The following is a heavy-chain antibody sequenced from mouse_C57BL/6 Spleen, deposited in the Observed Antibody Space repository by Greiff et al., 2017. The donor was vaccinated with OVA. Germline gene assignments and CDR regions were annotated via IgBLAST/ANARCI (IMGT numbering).Heavy chain of an antibody. Sequence: QVQLKQPGAELVRPGSSVKLSCKASGYTFTSYWMHWVKQRPIQGLEWIGNIDPSDSETHYNQKFKDKATLTVDKSSSTAYMQLSSLTSEDSAVYYGARDGDYDSVYFDYWGQGTTLTVSS. D-gene: IGHD2-4*01. J-gene: IGHJ2*01. CDR2: IDPSDSET. CDR3: ARDGDYDSVYFDY. V-gene: IGHV1-52*01. CDR1: GYTFTSYW.